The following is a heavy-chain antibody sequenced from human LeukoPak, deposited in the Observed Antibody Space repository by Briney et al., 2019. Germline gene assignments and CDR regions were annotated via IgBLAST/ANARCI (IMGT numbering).Heavy chain of an antibody. CDR2: ISGSGGST. J-gene: IGHJ4*02. V-gene: IGHV3-23*01. CDR1: GFTFSSYA. CDR3: ARDRDGAQGGH. Sequence: GGSLRLSCAASGFTFSSYAMSWVRQAPGKGLEWVSAISGSGGSTYYADSVKGRFTISRDNSKNTLYLQMNSLRAEDTAVYYCARDRDGAQGGHWGQGTLVTVSS. D-gene: IGHD4-17*01.